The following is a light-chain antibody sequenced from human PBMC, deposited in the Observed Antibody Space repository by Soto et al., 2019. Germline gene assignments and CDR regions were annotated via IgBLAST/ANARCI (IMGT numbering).Light chain of an antibody. V-gene: IGLV1-47*02. CDR1: SSNIGGTNY. J-gene: IGLJ2*01. CDR3: ASWDDRLGAVI. CDR2: SNN. Sequence: QSVQTQPPSASGTPGQKVFISCSGSSSNIGGTNYAYWYQQLPGAAPNLLMHSNNLRPSGVPERISGSKFGTAASLAISGLRSEDEAVYYCASWDDRLGAVIFGGGTKVTVL.